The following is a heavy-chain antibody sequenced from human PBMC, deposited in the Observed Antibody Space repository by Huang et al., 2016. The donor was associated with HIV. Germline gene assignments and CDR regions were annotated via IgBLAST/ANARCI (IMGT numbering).Heavy chain of an antibody. CDR2: IFYSGGT. V-gene: IGHV4-39*01. Sequence: HLQLQESGPGLVKPSETLSLTCTVSGGSISGSSNYWGWIRQSPGKGLEWIGSIFYSGGTYYNLSLNSRVSISVDTSKNKFSLRLSSVTAADTAVYYCATQVSMSGPNFDYWGLGTLVTVSS. CDR3: ATQVSMSGPNFDY. CDR1: GGSISGSSNY. J-gene: IGHJ4*02. D-gene: IGHD2-8*01.